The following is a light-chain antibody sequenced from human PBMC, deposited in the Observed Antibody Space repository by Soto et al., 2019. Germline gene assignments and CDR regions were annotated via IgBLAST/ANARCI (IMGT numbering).Light chain of an antibody. CDR1: QSVSSSF. CDR2: GAS. V-gene: IGKV3-20*01. CDR3: QPYGSSPFT. Sequence: EIVLTQSPGTLSLSPGERATLSCRASQSVSSSFLAWYQQKPGQTPRLLFYGASSRATGIPDRFSGSGSGTDFTLTISSLEPEDFAVYYCQPYGSSPFTFGPGTKVDIK. J-gene: IGKJ3*01.